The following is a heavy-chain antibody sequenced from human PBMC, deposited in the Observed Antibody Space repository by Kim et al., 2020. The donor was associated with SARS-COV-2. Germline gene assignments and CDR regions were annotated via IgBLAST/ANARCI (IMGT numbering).Heavy chain of an antibody. J-gene: IGHJ5*02. CDR1: GYTFTSYG. Sequence: ASVKVSCKASGYTFTSYGISWVRQAPGQGLEWMGWISAYNGNTNYAQKLQGRVTMTTDTSTSTAYMELRSLRSDDTAVYYCARSRVGAASYNWFDPWGQGTLVTVSS. D-gene: IGHD1-26*01. V-gene: IGHV1-18*01. CDR3: ARSRVGAASYNWFDP. CDR2: ISAYNGNT.